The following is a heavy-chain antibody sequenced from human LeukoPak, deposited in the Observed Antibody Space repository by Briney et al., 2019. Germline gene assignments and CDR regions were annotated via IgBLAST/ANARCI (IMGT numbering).Heavy chain of an antibody. CDR1: GGTFSSYA. CDR3: ARNPRGITIFGVVTEDYYYGMDV. J-gene: IGHJ6*02. D-gene: IGHD3-3*01. CDR2: IIPIFGTA. Sequence: ASVKVSCKASGGTFSSYAISWVRQAPGQGLEWMGGIIPIFGTAKYAQKFQGRVTITADESTSTAYMELSSLRSEDTAVYYCARNPRGITIFGVVTEDYYYGMDVWGQGTTVTVSS. V-gene: IGHV1-69*13.